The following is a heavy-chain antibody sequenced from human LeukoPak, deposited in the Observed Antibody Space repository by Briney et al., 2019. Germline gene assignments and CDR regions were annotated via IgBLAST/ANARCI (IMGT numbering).Heavy chain of an antibody. D-gene: IGHD6-19*01. CDR3: ASRYSSGWSFDP. CDR1: GYTFTSYD. CDR2: MNPNSGNT. J-gene: IGHJ5*02. V-gene: IGHV1-8*01. Sequence: GASVKVSCKASGYTFTSYDINWVRQATGQGLEWMGWMNPNSGNTGYAQKFQGRATMTRNTSISTAYMELSSLRSEDTAVYYCASRYSSGWSFDPWGQGTLVTVSS.